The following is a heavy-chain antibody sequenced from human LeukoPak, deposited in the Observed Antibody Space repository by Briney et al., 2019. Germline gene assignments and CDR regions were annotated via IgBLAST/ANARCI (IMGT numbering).Heavy chain of an antibody. D-gene: IGHD6-19*01. J-gene: IGHJ6*03. V-gene: IGHV3-30*02. Sequence: GGSLRLSCAASGFTFSSYGMHWVRQAPGKGLEWVAFIRYDGSSKYYADSVKGRFTISRENSKNTLYLQMNSLRAEDTAMYYCAKGSKAVLFTRDHYMDVWGKGTTVTISS. CDR2: IRYDGSSK. CDR1: GFTFSSYG. CDR3: AKGSKAVLFTRDHYMDV.